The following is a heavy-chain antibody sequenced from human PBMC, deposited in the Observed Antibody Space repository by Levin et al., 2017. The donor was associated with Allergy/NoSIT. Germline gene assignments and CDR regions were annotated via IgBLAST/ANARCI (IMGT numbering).Heavy chain of an antibody. V-gene: IGHV3-21*01. J-gene: IGHJ5*02. CDR3: ARDLGGFDWLLSGGVGWFDP. Sequence: GGSLRLSCAASGFTFSSYSMNWVRQAPGKGLEWVSSISSSSSYIYYADSVKGRFTISRDNAKNSLYLQMNSLRAEDTAVYYCARDLGGFDWLLSGGVGWFDPWGQGTLVTVSS. D-gene: IGHD3-9*01. CDR1: GFTFSSYS. CDR2: ISSSSSYI.